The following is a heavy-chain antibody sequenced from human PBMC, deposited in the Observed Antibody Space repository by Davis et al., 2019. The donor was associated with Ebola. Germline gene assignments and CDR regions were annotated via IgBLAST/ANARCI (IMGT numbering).Heavy chain of an antibody. D-gene: IGHD3-3*01. J-gene: IGHJ6*02. CDR3: AAYDFWSGHV. CDR1: GFTFSSYG. Sequence: GESLKISCAASGFTFSSYGMHWVRQAPGKGLEWVAVISYDGSNKYYADSVKGRFTISRDNSKNTLYLQMNSLRAEDTAVYYCAAYDFWSGHVWGQGTTVTVSS. V-gene: IGHV3-30*03. CDR2: ISYDGSNK.